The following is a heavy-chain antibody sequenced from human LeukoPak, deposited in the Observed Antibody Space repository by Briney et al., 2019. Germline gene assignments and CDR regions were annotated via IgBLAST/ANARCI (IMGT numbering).Heavy chain of an antibody. CDR1: GYTFTGYY. CDR3: ARDPGLRFLEWLLSDDAFDI. D-gene: IGHD3-3*01. J-gene: IGHJ3*02. V-gene: IGHV1-2*02. CDR2: INSNSGGT. Sequence: ASVKVSCKASGYTFTGYYIHWVRQAPGQGLEWMGRINSNSGGTDYAQKFQGRFTMTTDTSTSTAYMEPRSLRSDDTAVYYCARDPGLRFLEWLLSDDAFDIWGQGTMVTVSS.